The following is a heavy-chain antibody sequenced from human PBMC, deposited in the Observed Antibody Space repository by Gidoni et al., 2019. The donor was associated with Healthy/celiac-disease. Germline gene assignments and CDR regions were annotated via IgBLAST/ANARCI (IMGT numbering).Heavy chain of an antibody. CDR3: AKGSPRVKPRDCTNGVCPSFDY. V-gene: IGHV3-23*01. CDR2: ISGSGGST. Sequence: EVQLLESGGGLVQPGGSLRLSCAASGFTFSSYAMSWVRQAPGKGLEWVSAISGSGGSTYYADSVKGRFTISRDNSKNTLYLQMNSLRAEDTAVYYCAKGSPRVKPRDCTNGVCPSFDYWGQGTLVTVSS. J-gene: IGHJ4*02. CDR1: GFTFSSYA. D-gene: IGHD2-8*01.